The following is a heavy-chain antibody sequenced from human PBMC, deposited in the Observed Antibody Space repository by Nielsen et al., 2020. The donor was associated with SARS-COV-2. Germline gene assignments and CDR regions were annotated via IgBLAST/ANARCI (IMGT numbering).Heavy chain of an antibody. CDR1: GFTFSSYS. Sequence: GESLKISCAASGFTFSSYSMNWVRQAPGKGLEWVSYISSSSSTIYYADSVKGRFTISRDNAKNSLYLQMNSLRAEDTAVCYCARAFADDAFDIWGQGTMVTVSS. V-gene: IGHV3-48*04. J-gene: IGHJ3*02. CDR3: ARAFADDAFDI. CDR2: ISSSSSTI.